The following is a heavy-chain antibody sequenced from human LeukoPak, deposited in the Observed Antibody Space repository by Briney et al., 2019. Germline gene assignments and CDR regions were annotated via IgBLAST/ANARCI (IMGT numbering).Heavy chain of an antibody. D-gene: IGHD3-10*01. J-gene: IGHJ4*02. CDR3: ARGPRLMDRGVLGGY. Sequence: GGSLRLSCAASGFTFSSYAMHWVRQAPGKGLEWVAVISYDGSNKYYADSVKGRFTISRDNSKNTLYLQMNSLRAEDTAVYYCARGPRLMDRGVLGGYWGQGTLVTVSS. V-gene: IGHV3-30*04. CDR1: GFTFSSYA. CDR2: ISYDGSNK.